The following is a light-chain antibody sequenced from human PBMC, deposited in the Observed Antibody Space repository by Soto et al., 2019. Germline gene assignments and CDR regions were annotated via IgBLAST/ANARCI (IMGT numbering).Light chain of an antibody. CDR1: QSVSSSY. J-gene: IGKJ5*01. CDR3: QQRSTGIT. Sequence: EIVLTQSPGTLSLSPGERATLSCRASQSVSSSYLAWYQQKPGQAPRLLIYGASNRATGIPARFSGSGSGTDFTLTISSLEPEDFAVYYCQQRSTGITFGQGTRLEIK. V-gene: IGKV3D-20*02. CDR2: GAS.